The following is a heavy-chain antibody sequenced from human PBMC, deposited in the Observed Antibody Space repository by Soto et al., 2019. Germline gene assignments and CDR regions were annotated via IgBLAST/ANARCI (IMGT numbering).Heavy chain of an antibody. CDR1: GGSFSGYY. V-gene: IGHV4-34*01. CDR2: INHSGST. CDR3: ARGIALDY. D-gene: IGHD6-13*01. Sequence: SETLSLTCAVYGGSFSGYYWSWIRQPPGKGLEWIGEINHSGSTNYNPSLKSRVTISVDTSKNQFSLKLSSVTAADTAVYYCARGIALDYWGPGTLVTVSS. J-gene: IGHJ4*02.